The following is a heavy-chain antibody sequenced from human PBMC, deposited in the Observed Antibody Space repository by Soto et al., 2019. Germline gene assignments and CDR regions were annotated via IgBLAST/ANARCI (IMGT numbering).Heavy chain of an antibody. V-gene: IGHV4-39*02. Sequence: QLQLQESGPGLVKPSETLSLTCTVSGGSISSFNYFWGWIRQPPGKGLEWIGSLYYRGNTYYNPASQSRVAISVAARKTHCTLTLRSVTAADTAGYCCARGGGSTFKGFDPWGQGTLVTVSP. CDR1: GGSISSFNYF. CDR2: LYYRGNT. J-gene: IGHJ5*02. D-gene: IGHD2-15*01. CDR3: ARGGGSTFKGFDP.